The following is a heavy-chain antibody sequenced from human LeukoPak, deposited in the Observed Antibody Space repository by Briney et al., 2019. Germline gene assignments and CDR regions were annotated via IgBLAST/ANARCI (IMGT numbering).Heavy chain of an antibody. V-gene: IGHV1-2*02. J-gene: IGHJ6*02. CDR1: GYTFIGFY. D-gene: IGHD6-13*01. CDR3: ARNEIAAAGTRVSLPYDYGMDV. CDR2: INPNSGGT. Sequence: ASVKVSCKASGYTFIGFYMHCVRQSPGQGLEWLGCINPNSGGTNYAQKFQGRVTLARATSISTAYMELSRLRSDDTAVYYCARNEIAAAGTRVSLPYDYGMDVWGQGTTVTVSS.